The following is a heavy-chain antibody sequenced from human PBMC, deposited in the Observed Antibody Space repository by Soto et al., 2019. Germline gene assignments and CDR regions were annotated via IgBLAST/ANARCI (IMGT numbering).Heavy chain of an antibody. CDR2: INAGNGNT. V-gene: IGHV1-3*01. CDR1: GYTFTSYA. J-gene: IGHJ4*02. Sequence: QVQLVQSGAEVKKPGASVKVSCKASGYTFTSYAMHWVRQAPGQRLEWMGWINAGNGNTKYSQKFQGRVTITRDTSASTAYMELSSLRSEDTAVYYCAISGYGQMVYARYINYWGQGTLVTVSS. D-gene: IGHD2-8*01. CDR3: AISGYGQMVYARYINY.